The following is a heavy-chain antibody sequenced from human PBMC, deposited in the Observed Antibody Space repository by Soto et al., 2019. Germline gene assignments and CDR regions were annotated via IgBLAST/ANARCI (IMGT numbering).Heavy chain of an antibody. CDR3: VRVTVDTAMPIDY. Sequence: QVQLQQWGAGLLKPSETLSLTCAVYGGSFSGYYWSWIRQPPGKGLEWIGEINHSGSTNYNPSLKSRVTISVDTSKNQFSLKLSSVTAADTAVYYCVRVTVDTAMPIDYWGQGTLFTVSS. J-gene: IGHJ4*02. CDR2: INHSGST. V-gene: IGHV4-34*01. CDR1: GGSFSGYY. D-gene: IGHD5-18*01.